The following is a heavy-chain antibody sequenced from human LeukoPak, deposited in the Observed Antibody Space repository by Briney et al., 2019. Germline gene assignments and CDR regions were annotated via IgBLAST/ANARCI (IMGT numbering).Heavy chain of an antibody. Sequence: PGRSLRLSCAASGFTFDDYAMHWVRQAPGKGLEWVSGISWNSGSIGYADSVKGRFTISRDNAKNSLYLQMNSLRAEDTAVYYCNLVPAASPPLDFDYWGQGTLVTVSS. CDR3: NLVPAASPPLDFDY. J-gene: IGHJ4*02. CDR1: GFTFDDYA. D-gene: IGHD2-2*01. V-gene: IGHV3-9*01. CDR2: ISWNSGSI.